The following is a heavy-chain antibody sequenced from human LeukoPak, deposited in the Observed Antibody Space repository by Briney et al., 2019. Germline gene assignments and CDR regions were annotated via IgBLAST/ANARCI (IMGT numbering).Heavy chain of an antibody. J-gene: IGHJ5*02. Sequence: PGGSLRLSCAASGFTFSSYWMSGVRQAPGKGVEGVANIKQDGSEKYYVDSVKGRFTISRDNAKNSLYLQMNSLRAEDTAVYYCARGGRWQPFDPWGQGTLVTVSS. V-gene: IGHV3-7*01. CDR1: GFTFSSYW. CDR3: ARGGRWQPFDP. D-gene: IGHD5-24*01. CDR2: IKQDGSEK.